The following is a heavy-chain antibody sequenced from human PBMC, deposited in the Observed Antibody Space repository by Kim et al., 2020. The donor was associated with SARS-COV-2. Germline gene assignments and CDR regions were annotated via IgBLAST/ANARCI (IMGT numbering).Heavy chain of an antibody. Sequence: GESLKISCKASGYSFSSYWIGWVRQMPGKGLEWMGIIYPCDSDTRYSPSFQGQVTISADRSISTAYLQWSSLKASDTAMYYCVTKTTSGWYEPFDYWGQGTLVTVSS. V-gene: IGHV5-51*01. CDR2: IYPCDSDT. D-gene: IGHD6-19*01. CDR3: VTKTTSGWYEPFDY. CDR1: GYSFSSYW. J-gene: IGHJ4*02.